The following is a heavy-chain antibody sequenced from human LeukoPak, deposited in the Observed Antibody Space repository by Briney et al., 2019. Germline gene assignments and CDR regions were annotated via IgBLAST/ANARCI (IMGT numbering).Heavy chain of an antibody. V-gene: IGHV4-34*01. CDR2: INHSGGT. CDR3: ARANYDTNGNRRYYNYYGLDV. Sequence: KSGGSLRLSCAASGFTFSDAWMSWIRQPPGKGLEWIGEINHSGGTNYNPSLKSRVTISGDRSKSQFSLKLSSMAAADTAVYYCARANYDTNGNRRYYNYYGLDVWGQGTTVTVST. CDR1: GFTFSDAW. J-gene: IGHJ6*01. D-gene: IGHD2-8*01.